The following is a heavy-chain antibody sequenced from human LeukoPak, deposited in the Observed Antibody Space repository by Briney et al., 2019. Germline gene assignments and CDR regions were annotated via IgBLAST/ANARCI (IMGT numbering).Heavy chain of an antibody. CDR3: ARQQYFHDSSGLDAFDI. D-gene: IGHD3-22*01. Sequence: SETLSLTCSVSGGSISSSSNYWGWIRLPPGKGLEWIGSIYYSGSTHYNPSRKSRVTMSVDTSKNQFSLRLSSVTAADTAVYFCARQQYFHDSSGLDAFDIWGQGTMVTVSS. V-gene: IGHV4-39*01. CDR2: IYYSGST. CDR1: GGSISSSSNY. J-gene: IGHJ3*02.